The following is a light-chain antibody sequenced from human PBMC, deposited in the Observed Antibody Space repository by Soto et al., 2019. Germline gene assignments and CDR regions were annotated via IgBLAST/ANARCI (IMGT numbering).Light chain of an antibody. CDR3: QQYNNWPRT. Sequence: EIVMTQSPVTLSVSPGERATLSCRASQSVSSNLAWYQQKRGQAPRLLIYAASTRATGIPARFSGSGSGTEFTLTLSSLPSEDFAVYYCQQYNNWPRTFGQGTKVEIK. V-gene: IGKV3-15*01. CDR2: AAS. J-gene: IGKJ1*01. CDR1: QSVSSN.